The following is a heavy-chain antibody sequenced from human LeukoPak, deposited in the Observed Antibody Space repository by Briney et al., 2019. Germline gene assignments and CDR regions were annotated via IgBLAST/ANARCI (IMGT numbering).Heavy chain of an antibody. CDR1: GFTFTDYW. V-gene: IGHV3-74*01. CDR2: ISIDGTTT. CDR3: ARDLVGLTGDF. J-gene: IGHJ4*02. D-gene: IGHD2-8*02. Sequence: PGGSLRLSCAASGFTFTDYWMHWIRQVPGKGLVWVSQISIDGTTTNYADSVKGRFTISRDNAKNTVYLQMNSVRAEDTAVYYCARDLVGLTGDFWGQGALVTVSS.